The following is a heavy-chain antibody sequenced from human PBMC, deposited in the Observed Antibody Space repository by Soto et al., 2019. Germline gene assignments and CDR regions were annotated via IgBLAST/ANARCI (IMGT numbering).Heavy chain of an antibody. CDR1: GYTFTSYD. V-gene: IGHV1-8*01. Sequence: ASVKVSCKASGYTFTSYDINWVRQATGQGLEWMGWMNPNSGNTGYAQKLQGRVTMTRNTSISTAYMELSSLRSEDTAVYYCARGELGQLANYYYCYMDVWGKGTTVTVSS. CDR3: ARGELGQLANYYYCYMDV. D-gene: IGHD6-6*01. J-gene: IGHJ6*03. CDR2: MNPNSGNT.